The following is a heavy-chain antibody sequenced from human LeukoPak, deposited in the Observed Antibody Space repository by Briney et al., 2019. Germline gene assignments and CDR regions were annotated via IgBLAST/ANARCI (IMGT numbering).Heavy chain of an antibody. V-gene: IGHV4-39*07. J-gene: IGHJ4*02. CDR3: ARVDTAMVNTFDY. D-gene: IGHD5-18*01. CDR2: IYYSGST. Sequence: SETLSPTCTVSGGSISSSSYYWGWIRQPPGKGLEWIGSIYYSGSTYYNPSLKSRVTISVDTSKNQFSLKLSSVTAADTAVYYCARVDTAMVNTFDYWGQGTLVTVSS. CDR1: GGSISSSSYY.